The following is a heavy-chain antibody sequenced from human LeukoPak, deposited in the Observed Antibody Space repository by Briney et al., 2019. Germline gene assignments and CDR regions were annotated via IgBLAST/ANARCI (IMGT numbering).Heavy chain of an antibody. V-gene: IGHV1-69*04. CDR3: AREAGYYYDSSGYLPIGY. Sequence: SVKVSCKASGGTFSSYAISWVRQAPGQGLEWVGRIIPILGIANYAQKFQGRVTITADKSTSTAYMELSSLRSEDTAVYYCAREAGYYYDSSGYLPIGYWGQGTLVTVSS. CDR1: GGTFSSYA. J-gene: IGHJ4*02. CDR2: IIPILGIA. D-gene: IGHD3-22*01.